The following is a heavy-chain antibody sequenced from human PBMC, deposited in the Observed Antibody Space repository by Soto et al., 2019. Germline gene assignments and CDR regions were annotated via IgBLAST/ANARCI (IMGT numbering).Heavy chain of an antibody. V-gene: IGHV3-15*01. CDR3: TTENMVRGVIDY. CDR1: GFTFSNAW. D-gene: IGHD3-10*01. CDR2: IKSKTDGGTT. J-gene: IGHJ4*02. Sequence: GGSLRLSCAASGFTFSNAWMSWVRQAPGKGLEWVGRIKSKTDGGTTDYAAPVKGRFTISRDDSKNTLYLQTNSLKTEDTAVYYCTTENMVRGVIDYWGQGTLVTVSS.